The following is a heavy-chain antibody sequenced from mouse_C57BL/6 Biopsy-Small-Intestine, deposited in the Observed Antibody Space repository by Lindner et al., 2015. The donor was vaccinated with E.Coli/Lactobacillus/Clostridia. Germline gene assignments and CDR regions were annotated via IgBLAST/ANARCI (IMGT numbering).Heavy chain of an antibody. Sequence: VQLQESGGGLVQPKGSLKLSCAASGFSFNTYAMNWVRQAPGKGLEWVARVRSKSNNYATYYADSVKDRFTISRDDSESMLYLQMNNLKTEDTAMYYCVRSYGSSPWYFDVWGTGTTVTVSS. J-gene: IGHJ1*03. V-gene: IGHV10-1*01. CDR2: VRSKSNNYAT. CDR3: VRSYGSSPWYFDV. CDR1: GFSFNTYA. D-gene: IGHD1-1*01.